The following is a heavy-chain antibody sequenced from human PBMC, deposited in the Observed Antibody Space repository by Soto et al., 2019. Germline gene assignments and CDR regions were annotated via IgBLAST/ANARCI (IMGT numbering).Heavy chain of an antibody. CDR3: VRDMFYDGTSGYYRDFEY. CDR2: ISAYNGNT. V-gene: IGHV1-18*01. D-gene: IGHD3-22*01. J-gene: IGHJ4*01. CDR1: GYRFTTYG. Sequence: ASVKVSCKTSGYRFTTYGLTWVRQAPGQGLEWMGWISAYNGNTNYAQQFQGRVTMTTDTSTSTAYMELRSLRSDDTAVYYCVRDMFYDGTSGYYRDFEYWGQGTLVT.